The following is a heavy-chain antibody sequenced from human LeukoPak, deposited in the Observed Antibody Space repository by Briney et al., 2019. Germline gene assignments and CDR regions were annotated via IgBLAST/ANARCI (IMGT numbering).Heavy chain of an antibody. J-gene: IGHJ4*02. D-gene: IGHD3-3*01. CDR1: GFSFSSYW. CDR2: IRQDGSDK. V-gene: IGHV3-7*01. Sequence: PGGSLRLSCAASGFSFSSYWMSWVRQAPGKGLEWVANIRQDGSDKYYVDSVKGRFTISRDNAKNTLYLQMNSLRAEDTAVYYCAREVKNFWSGYDYWGQGTLVTVSS. CDR3: AREVKNFWSGYDY.